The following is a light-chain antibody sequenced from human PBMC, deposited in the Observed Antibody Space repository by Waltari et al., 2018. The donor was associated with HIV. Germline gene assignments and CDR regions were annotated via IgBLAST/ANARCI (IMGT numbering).Light chain of an antibody. J-gene: IGKJ4*01. CDR1: QSVSSY. Sequence: EIVLTQSPATLSLSPGERATLSCRASQSVSSYLAWYQQKPGQAPRLLIYDASNRATGIPARFSGSGSGTDFTLSISSLEPEDFAVYYCQQRSSWPRTFGGGTKMEIK. CDR3: QQRSSWPRT. V-gene: IGKV3-11*01. CDR2: DAS.